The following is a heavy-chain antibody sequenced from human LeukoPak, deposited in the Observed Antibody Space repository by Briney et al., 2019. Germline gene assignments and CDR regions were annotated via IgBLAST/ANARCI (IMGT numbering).Heavy chain of an antibody. CDR2: ISRSGTTI. V-gene: IGHV3-48*03. D-gene: IGHD6-19*01. J-gene: IGHJ4*02. CDR1: GFTFRSYE. Sequence: GGSLRLSCAASGFTFRSYEMNWVRQAPGKGLEWVSYISRSGTTIYYVDSVKGRFTISRDNAKNSLYLQMNSLRAEDTAVYYCARDPPPYSSGWHGSVWGRGTLVTVSS. CDR3: ARDPPPYSSGWHGSV.